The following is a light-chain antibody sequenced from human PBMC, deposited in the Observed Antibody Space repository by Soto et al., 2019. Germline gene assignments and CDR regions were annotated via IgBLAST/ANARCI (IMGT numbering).Light chain of an antibody. Sequence: SVLTQPPSVSGAPGQRVTISCTGNSANIGEVFDVHSYQQLPGPAPELLICRHTTRPSGVPDGCSGSKSGTSAYLAITVLQVEDEGDYSCQSYDGGLSGYVFGTGTKVTGL. V-gene: IGLV1-40*01. CDR2: RHT. CDR3: QSYDGGLSGYV. CDR1: SANIGEVFD. J-gene: IGLJ1*01.